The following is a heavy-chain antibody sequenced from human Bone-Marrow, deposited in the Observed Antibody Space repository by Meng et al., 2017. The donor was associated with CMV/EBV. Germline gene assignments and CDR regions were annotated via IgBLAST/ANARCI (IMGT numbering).Heavy chain of an antibody. CDR3: ARRRYYGSGSYKDWYFDL. CDR1: FTVSSNY. Sequence: FTVSSNYMTWVRQAPGKGLEWVSVIHSGGSTYYADSVKGQFTISRDNSKNTLYLQMNSLRAEDTAVYYCARRRYYGSGSYKDWYFDLWGRGTLVTVSS. D-gene: IGHD3-10*01. CDR2: IHSGGST. J-gene: IGHJ2*01. V-gene: IGHV3-66*02.